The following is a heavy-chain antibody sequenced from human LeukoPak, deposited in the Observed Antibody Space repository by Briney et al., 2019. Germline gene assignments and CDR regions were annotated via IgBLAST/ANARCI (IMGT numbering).Heavy chain of an antibody. CDR1: GGSISSGGYY. CDR2: IYYSGST. D-gene: IGHD3-10*01. CDR3: ARLWFGELFGWFDP. V-gene: IGHV4-31*03. Sequence: SQTLSLTCTVSGGSISSGGYYWSWIRQHPGEGLEWIGYIYYSGSTYYNPSLKSRVTISVDTSKNQFSLKLSSVTAADTAVYYCARLWFGELFGWFDPWGQGTLVTVSS. J-gene: IGHJ5*02.